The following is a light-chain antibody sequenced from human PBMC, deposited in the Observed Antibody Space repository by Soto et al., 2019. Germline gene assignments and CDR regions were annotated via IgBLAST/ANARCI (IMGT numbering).Light chain of an antibody. J-gene: IGKJ5*01. CDR3: QQYNNWPIT. CDR2: DVS. Sequence: EIVMTQSPATLFVSPGDRAILSCRAGQGVTTNFAWYQQKSGQSPRLLIYDVSHRATGVPARFSGSGSGTEFTLTISSLQSEDFAVYYCQQYNNWPITFGQGTRLEIK. V-gene: IGKV3-15*01. CDR1: QGVTTN.